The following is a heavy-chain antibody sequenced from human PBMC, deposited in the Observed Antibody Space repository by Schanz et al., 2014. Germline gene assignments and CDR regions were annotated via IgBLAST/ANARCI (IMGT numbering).Heavy chain of an antibody. D-gene: IGHD2-15*01. Sequence: QVQLVHSGAEVKKPGSSVKVSCKASGGTFSSDTFSWVRQAPGQGLEWMGRIIPIHGIVNYAQRFQDRVRITADKSTSTAYMELSSLRSDDTAVYYCARGGGPEDVFDIWGQGTILTVSS. J-gene: IGHJ3*02. CDR3: ARGGGPEDVFDI. CDR1: GGTFSSDT. V-gene: IGHV1-69*02. CDR2: IIPIHGIV.